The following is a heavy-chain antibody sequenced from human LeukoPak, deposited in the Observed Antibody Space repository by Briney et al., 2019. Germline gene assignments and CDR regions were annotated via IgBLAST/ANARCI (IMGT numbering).Heavy chain of an antibody. Sequence: PGGSLRLSCAASGFTFSSYGMHWVRQAPGKGLEWVAVIWYDGSDKYYADSVKGRFTISRDNSKNTLYLQMNSLRAEDTAVYYCARDIYGDYVFDYWGQGTLVTVSS. V-gene: IGHV3-33*01. CDR1: GFTFSSYG. D-gene: IGHD4-17*01. CDR2: IWYDGSDK. J-gene: IGHJ4*02. CDR3: ARDIYGDYVFDY.